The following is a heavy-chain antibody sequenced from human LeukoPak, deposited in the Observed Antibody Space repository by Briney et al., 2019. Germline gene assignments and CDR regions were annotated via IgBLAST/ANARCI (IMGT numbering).Heavy chain of an antibody. D-gene: IGHD2-21*01. V-gene: IGHV3-21*04. J-gene: IGHJ4*02. CDR3: AKVGGGALDY. CDR2: ISSSSSYI. Sequence: GGSLRLSCAASGFTFSNYAMSWVRQAPGKGLEWVSSISSSSSYIYYADSVKGRFTISRDNAKNSLYLQMNSLRAEDTAVYYCAKVGGGALDYWGQGTLVTVSS. CDR1: GFTFSNYA.